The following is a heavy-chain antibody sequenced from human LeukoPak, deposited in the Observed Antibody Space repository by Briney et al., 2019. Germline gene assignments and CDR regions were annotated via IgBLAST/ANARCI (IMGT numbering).Heavy chain of an antibody. Sequence: GASVKVSCKASGYTFTSYDINWVRQATGQGLEWMGWMNPNSGNTGYALKSQGRVTMTRNTSISTAYMELSSLRSEDTAVYYCARGLALRYFDWVYYFDYWGQGTLVTVSS. CDR1: GYTFTSYD. V-gene: IGHV1-8*01. J-gene: IGHJ4*02. CDR3: ARGLALRYFDWVYYFDY. CDR2: MNPNSGNT. D-gene: IGHD3-9*01.